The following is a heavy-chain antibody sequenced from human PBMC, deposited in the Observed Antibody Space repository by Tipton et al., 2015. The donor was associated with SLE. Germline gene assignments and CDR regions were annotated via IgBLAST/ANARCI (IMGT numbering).Heavy chain of an antibody. CDR1: GGSISSYY. CDR2: IYYSGIP. V-gene: IGHV4-59*08. J-gene: IGHJ3*02. CDR3: ARHYGAAGAFDI. D-gene: IGHD6-25*01. Sequence: TLSLTCTVSGGSISSYYWSWIRQPPGKGLEWIGYIYYSGIPYYNPSLKSRVTISVDTSKNQFSLKLSSVTAADTAVYYCARHYGAAGAFDIWGQGTMVTVSS.